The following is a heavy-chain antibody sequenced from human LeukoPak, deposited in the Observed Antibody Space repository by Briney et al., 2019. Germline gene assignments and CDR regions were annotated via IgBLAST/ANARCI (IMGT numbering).Heavy chain of an antibody. Sequence: AGGSLRLSCAASGFTFSSYSMNWVRQAPGKGLEWVSSISSSSSYIYYADSVKGRFTISRDNAKNTLYLQMNSLRAEDTAVYYCARVPRGGSYHPFDYWGQGTLVTVSS. D-gene: IGHD1-26*01. CDR3: ARVPRGGSYHPFDY. J-gene: IGHJ4*02. CDR1: GFTFSSYS. V-gene: IGHV3-21*01. CDR2: ISSSSSYI.